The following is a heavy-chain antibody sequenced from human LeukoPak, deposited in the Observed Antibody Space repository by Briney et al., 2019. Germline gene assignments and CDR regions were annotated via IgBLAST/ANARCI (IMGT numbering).Heavy chain of an antibody. V-gene: IGHV3-21*01. Sequence: GGSLRLSCAASGFTFSSYSINWVRQAPGKGLEWVSCVSSTSSFIYYADSVKGRFTISRDNSKNTLYLQMNSLRAEDTAVYYCARYCSGGSCLGAFDIWGQGTMVTVSS. CDR3: ARYCSGGSCLGAFDI. CDR1: GFTFSSYS. D-gene: IGHD2-15*01. J-gene: IGHJ3*02. CDR2: VSSTSSFI.